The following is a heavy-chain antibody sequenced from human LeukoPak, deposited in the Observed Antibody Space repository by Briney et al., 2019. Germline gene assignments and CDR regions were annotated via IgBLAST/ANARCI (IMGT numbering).Heavy chain of an antibody. J-gene: IGHJ4*02. CDR2: ISASGGST. V-gene: IGHV3-23*01. Sequence: PGGSLRLSCAASGFTFSSYAMSWVRQAPGKGLEWVSAISASGGSTYYADSVKGRFTISRDNSQNTLYLRVNSLRAEDTAVYYCAKGLVPAAIRVVDYWGQGTLVTVSS. D-gene: IGHD2-2*01. CDR3: AKGLVPAAIRVVDY. CDR1: GFTFSSYA.